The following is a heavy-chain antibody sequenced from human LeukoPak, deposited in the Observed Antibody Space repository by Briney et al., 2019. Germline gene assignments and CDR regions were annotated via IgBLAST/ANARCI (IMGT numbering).Heavy chain of an antibody. J-gene: IGHJ4*02. CDR3: ARDLAVAGLDY. V-gene: IGHV1-46*01. CDR1: GYTFTSYY. D-gene: IGHD6-19*01. CDR2: INTSGGST. Sequence: GASVKVSCKASGYTFTSYYMHWVRQAPGQGLEWMGIINTSGGSTSYAQKFQGRVTMTRDMSTSTVYMELSSLRSEDTAVYYCARDLAVAGLDYWGQGTLVTVSS.